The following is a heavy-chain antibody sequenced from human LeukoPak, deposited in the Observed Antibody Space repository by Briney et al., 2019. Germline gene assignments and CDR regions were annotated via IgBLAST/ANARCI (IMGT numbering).Heavy chain of an antibody. CDR1: GFTFSTYA. Sequence: GGSLRLSCSASGFTFSTYAMHWVRQAPGKGLEFVSAISNTEGSTYYADSVKGRFTISRDNSKNTLYLQMNTLRAEDTAVYYCAKPPDWYCSSPSCHFAAPFDYWGQGTLVTVSS. V-gene: IGHV3-64*04. J-gene: IGHJ4*02. D-gene: IGHD2-2*01. CDR2: ISNTEGST. CDR3: AKPPDWYCSSPSCHFAAPFDY.